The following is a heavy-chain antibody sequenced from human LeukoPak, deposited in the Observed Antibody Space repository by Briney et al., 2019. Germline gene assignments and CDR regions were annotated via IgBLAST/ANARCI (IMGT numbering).Heavy chain of an antibody. Sequence: PGRSLRLSCAASGFTFSSYWMNWVRQAPGKGLVWVSRIKSDGSTTNYADSVKGRFAISRDNAKNTLYLQMNSLRAEDTAVYYCARVGGLSTSSGYYYGMDVWGQGTTVTVSS. CDR1: GFTFSSYW. CDR3: ARVGGLSTSSGYYYGMDV. J-gene: IGHJ6*02. D-gene: IGHD6-6*01. V-gene: IGHV3-74*01. CDR2: IKSDGSTT.